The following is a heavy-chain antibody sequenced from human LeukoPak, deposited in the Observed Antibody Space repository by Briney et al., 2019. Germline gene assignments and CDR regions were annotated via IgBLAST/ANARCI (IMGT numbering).Heavy chain of an antibody. CDR3: ARAQGGLGITSAPVDY. D-gene: IGHD3-16*01. J-gene: IGHJ4*02. V-gene: IGHV1-46*01. Sequence: ASVKVSCKASGYTFTSYYMHWVRQAPGQGLEWMGIINPSGGSTSYAQKFQGRVTMTRDTSTSTVYMELSSLRSEDTAVYYCARAQGGLGITSAPVDYWGQGTLVTVSS. CDR1: GYTFTSYY. CDR2: INPSGGST.